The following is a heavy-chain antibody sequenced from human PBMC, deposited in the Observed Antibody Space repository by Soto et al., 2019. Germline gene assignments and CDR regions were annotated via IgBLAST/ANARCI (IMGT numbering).Heavy chain of an antibody. V-gene: IGHV1-69*13. Sequence: SVKVSCKASGGTFSSYAISWVRQAPGQGLEWMGGIIPIFGTANYAQKFQGRVTITADESTSTAYMELSSLRSEDTAVYYCVYGSGSYYNSLQAFDIWGHGTMVTVPS. CDR1: GGTFSSYA. CDR2: IIPIFGTA. D-gene: IGHD3-10*01. CDR3: VYGSGSYYNSLQAFDI. J-gene: IGHJ3*02.